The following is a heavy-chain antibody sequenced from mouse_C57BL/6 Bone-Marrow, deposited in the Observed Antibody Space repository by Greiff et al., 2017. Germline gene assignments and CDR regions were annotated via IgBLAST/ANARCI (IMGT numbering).Heavy chain of an antibody. CDR3: AKGYYFDY. CDR2: INPSSGYT. Sequence: QVQLQQSGAELARPGASVKMSCKASGYTFTSYTMHWVKQRPGQGLEWIGYINPSSGYTKYNQKFKDKATLTADNSSSTAYMQLSSLTSEDAAVYYCAKGYYFDYWGQGTTLTVSS. CDR1: GYTFTSYT. V-gene: IGHV1-4*01. J-gene: IGHJ2*01.